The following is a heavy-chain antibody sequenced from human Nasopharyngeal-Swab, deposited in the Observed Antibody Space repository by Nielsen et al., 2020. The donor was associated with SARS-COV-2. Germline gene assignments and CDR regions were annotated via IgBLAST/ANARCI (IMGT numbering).Heavy chain of an antibody. Sequence: SVKVSGKASGGTCSSYAISWVRQAPGQGLEWMGGIIPIFGTANYAQKFQGRVTITADESTSAAYMELSSLRSEDTAVYYCARDRDWELLRYWGQGTLVTVSS. CDR1: GGTCSSYA. J-gene: IGHJ4*02. V-gene: IGHV1-69*13. CDR3: ARDRDWELLRY. CDR2: IIPIFGTA. D-gene: IGHD1-26*01.